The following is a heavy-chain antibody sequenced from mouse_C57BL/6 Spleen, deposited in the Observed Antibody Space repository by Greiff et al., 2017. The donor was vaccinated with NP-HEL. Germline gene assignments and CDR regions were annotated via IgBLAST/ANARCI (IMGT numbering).Heavy chain of an antibody. CDR1: GYSITSGYY. D-gene: IGHD1-1*01. J-gene: IGHJ2*01. CDR2: ISYDGSN. V-gene: IGHV3-6*01. Sequence: EVQLQESGPGLVKPSQSLSLTCSVTGYSITSGYYWNWIRQFPGNKLEWMGYISYDGSNNYNPSLKNRISITRDTSKNQFFLKLNSVTTEDTATDYCARFHLLLRNFDYWGQGTTLTVSS. CDR3: ARFHLLLRNFDY.